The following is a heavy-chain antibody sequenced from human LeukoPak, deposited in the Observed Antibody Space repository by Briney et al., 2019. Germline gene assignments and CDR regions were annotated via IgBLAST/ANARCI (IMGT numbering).Heavy chain of an antibody. CDR1: GFSLSSYA. CDR3: GRPTKYWLVRGNGVDV. V-gene: IGHV3-23*01. D-gene: IGHD6-19*01. J-gene: IGHJ6*02. CDR2: IDAGGGDT. Sequence: GASLRLSCAASGFSLSSYAMTWVRQAPGKGLEWVASIDAGGGDTYHSDSVKGRFTISRDNSMNTLYLQMNSLRADDTAVYYCGRPTKYWLVRGNGVDVWGQGTTVTVSS.